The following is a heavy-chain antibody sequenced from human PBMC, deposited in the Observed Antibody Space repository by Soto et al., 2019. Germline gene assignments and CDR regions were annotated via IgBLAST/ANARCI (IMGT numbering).Heavy chain of an antibody. CDR1: GYTFTSYD. J-gene: IGHJ4*01. D-gene: IGHD3-10*01. CDR3: ATYYFGSGSYYRFDN. CDR2: MNPNSGNT. V-gene: IGHV1-8*01. Sequence: ASVKVSCKASGYTFTSYDINWVRQATGQGLEWMGWMNPNSGNTGYAQKFQGRVTMTRNTSISTAYMELSSLRSEDTAVYFCATYYFGSGSYYRFDNWGQGTLVTVSS.